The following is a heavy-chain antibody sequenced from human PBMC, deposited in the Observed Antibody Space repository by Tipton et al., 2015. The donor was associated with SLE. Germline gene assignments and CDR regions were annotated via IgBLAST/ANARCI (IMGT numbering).Heavy chain of an antibody. J-gene: IGHJ2*01. Sequence: TLSLTCTVSGGSISSYYWSWIRQPPGKGLEWIGYPYFLGGTKYNPSLKSRDTISVDTSKNQFSLKLSSVTAADTAVYYCARGPKGSGSYSDWYFDLWGRGTLVTVSS. V-gene: IGHV4-59*01. CDR1: GGSISSYY. CDR3: ARGPKGSGSYSDWYFDL. CDR2: PYFLGGT. D-gene: IGHD3-10*01.